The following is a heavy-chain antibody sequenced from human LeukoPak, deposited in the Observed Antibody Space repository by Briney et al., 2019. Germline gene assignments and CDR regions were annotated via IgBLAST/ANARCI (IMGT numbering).Heavy chain of an antibody. V-gene: IGHV1-2*02. CDR2: INPNSGGT. CDR1: GYTFTGYY. Sequence: VASVKVSCKASGYTFTGYYMHWVRQAPGQGLEWMGWINPNSGGTNYAQKFQGRVTMTRDTSISTAYMELSRLTSDDTAVYYCARDLQGNVAVPAAVLGDWGQGGLVTVSS. CDR3: ARDLQGNVAVPAAVLGD. D-gene: IGHD2-2*01. J-gene: IGHJ4*02.